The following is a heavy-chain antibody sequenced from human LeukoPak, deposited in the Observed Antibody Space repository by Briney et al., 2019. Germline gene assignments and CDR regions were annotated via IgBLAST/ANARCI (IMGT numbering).Heavy chain of an antibody. D-gene: IGHD3-3*01. V-gene: IGHV4-39*01. CDR2: IYYSWST. Sequence: PSETLSLTCTVSGGSISSSSYYWGWIRQPPGKGLEWIGSIYYSWSTYYNPAIKSRVTISVDTSKNQFSLKLSYVTADDTAVYYCARLEPLENWFDPWGQGTLVTVSS. CDR3: ARLEPLENWFDP. CDR1: GGSISSSSYY. J-gene: IGHJ5*02.